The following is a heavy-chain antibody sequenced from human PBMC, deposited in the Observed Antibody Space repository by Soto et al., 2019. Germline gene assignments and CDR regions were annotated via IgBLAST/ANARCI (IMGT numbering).Heavy chain of an antibody. D-gene: IGHD4-17*01. CDR1: GFTFSNAW. CDR2: IKSKTDGGTT. V-gene: IGHV3-15*01. J-gene: IGHJ4*02. CDR3: AKRDTVTTFDY. Sequence: GGSLRLSCAASGFTFSNAWMSWVRQAPGKGLEWVGRIKSKTDGGTTDYAAPVKGRFTISRDDSKNTLYLQMNSLKTEDTAVYYCAKRDTVTTFDYWGQGTLVTVSS.